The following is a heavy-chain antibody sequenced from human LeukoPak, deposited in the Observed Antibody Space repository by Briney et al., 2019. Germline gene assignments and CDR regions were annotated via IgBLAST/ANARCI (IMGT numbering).Heavy chain of an antibody. CDR1: GFTFSSYA. CDR3: AKVVYDSSGYYYYYYYYGMDV. CDR2: ISGSGGST. V-gene: IGHV3-23*01. Sequence: GGSLRLSCAASGFTFSSYAMSWVRQAPGKGLDWVSAISGSGGSTYYADSVKGRFTISRDNSKNTLYLQMNSLRAEDTAVYYCAKVVYDSSGYYYYYYYYGMDVWGQGTTVTVSS. D-gene: IGHD3-22*01. J-gene: IGHJ6*02.